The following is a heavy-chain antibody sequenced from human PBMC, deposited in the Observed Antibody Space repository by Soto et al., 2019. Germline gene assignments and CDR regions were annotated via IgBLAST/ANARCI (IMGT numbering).Heavy chain of an antibody. V-gene: IGHV3-23*01. CDR2: ISGRGGST. CDR3: AKDSTVTTSLYSYYYGLDV. Sequence: EVQLLESGGGLVQPGGSLRLSCAASGFTFNNYAMSWVRQAPEKGLEWVSAISGRGGSTYYADSVKGRFTISRDNAKNTLFMQMNSLRAEDTAVYYCAKDSTVTTSLYSYYYGLDVWGQGTTVTVSS. D-gene: IGHD4-17*01. CDR1: GFTFNNYA. J-gene: IGHJ6*02.